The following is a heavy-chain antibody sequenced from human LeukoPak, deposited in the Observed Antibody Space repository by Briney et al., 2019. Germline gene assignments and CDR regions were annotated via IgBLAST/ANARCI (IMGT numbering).Heavy chain of an antibody. Sequence: PSETLSLTCTVSGGSISSSPYYWSWIRQPAGKGLEWIGSIYYSGSTYYNPSLKSRVTISVDTSKNQFSLKLSSVTAADTAVYYCARPFRRVREYDAFDIWGQGTMVTVSS. D-gene: IGHD3-10*01. CDR3: ARPFRRVREYDAFDI. J-gene: IGHJ3*02. CDR2: IYYSGST. CDR1: GGSISSSPYY. V-gene: IGHV4-39*07.